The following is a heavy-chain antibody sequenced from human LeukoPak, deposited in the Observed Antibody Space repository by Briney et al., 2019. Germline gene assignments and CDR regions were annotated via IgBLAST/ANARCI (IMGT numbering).Heavy chain of an antibody. D-gene: IGHD1-7*01. J-gene: IGHJ4*02. CDR3: TRTGSTGGY. CDR2: IHYSGST. Sequence: SETLSLTCTVSGGPVSGGNYYCSWLRQSPGKGLEWIGYIHYSGSTVYNPSLKSRVTMSIDTSKNQFSLNLSSATAADTAVYYCTRTGSTGGYWGPGTLVTVSS. CDR1: GGPVSGGNYY. V-gene: IGHV4-61*01.